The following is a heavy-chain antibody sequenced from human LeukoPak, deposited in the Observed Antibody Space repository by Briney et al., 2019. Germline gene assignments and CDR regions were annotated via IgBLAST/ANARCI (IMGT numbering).Heavy chain of an antibody. CDR1: NGSISTSYW. CDR3: ARGGANYFAAGSYSH. CDR2: IYHSGST. J-gene: IGHJ4*02. D-gene: IGHD3-10*01. Sequence: SETLSLTCAVSNGSISTSYWWTWVRQPPGKGLEWIGEIYHSGSTNYNPSLKSRLSISVEKSKSQFSLKLSSVTAADTAVYYCARGGANYFAAGSYSHWGQGTLVTVSS. V-gene: IGHV4-4*02.